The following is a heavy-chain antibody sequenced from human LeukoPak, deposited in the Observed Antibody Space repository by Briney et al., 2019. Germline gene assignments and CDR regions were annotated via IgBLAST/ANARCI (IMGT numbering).Heavy chain of an antibody. CDR2: ISYSGSP. D-gene: IGHD2/OR15-2a*01. CDR1: GFTFSNAW. Sequence: GSLRLSCAASGFTFSNAWMSWVRQPPGKGLEWIGSISYSGSPYYNPSLKSRVTMSMDTSKNQFSLKLSSVTAADTATYYCARTYSNAFDPWGQGTLVTVSS. CDR3: ARTYSNAFDP. V-gene: IGHV4-38-2*01. J-gene: IGHJ5*02.